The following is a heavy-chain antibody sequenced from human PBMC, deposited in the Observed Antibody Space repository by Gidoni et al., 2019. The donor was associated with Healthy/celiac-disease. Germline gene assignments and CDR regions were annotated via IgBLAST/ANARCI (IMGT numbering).Heavy chain of an antibody. D-gene: IGHD3-22*01. V-gene: IGHV1-69*01. Sequence: QVQLVQSGAEVKKPGSSVKVSCKASGGTFSSSAISWVRQAPGQGLEWMGGIIPIVGTANYAQKFQGRVTITADESTSTAYMELSSLRSEDTAVYYCARGPHYYDSSGSRPFDYWGQGTLVTVSS. CDR3: ARGPHYYDSSGSRPFDY. J-gene: IGHJ4*02. CDR2: IIPIVGTA. CDR1: GGTFSSSA.